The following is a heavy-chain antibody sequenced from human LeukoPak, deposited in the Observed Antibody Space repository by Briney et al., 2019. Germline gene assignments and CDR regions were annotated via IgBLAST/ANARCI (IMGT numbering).Heavy chain of an antibody. V-gene: IGHV3-23*01. CDR1: GITFSDSA. J-gene: IGHJ4*02. Sequence: PGGTLRLSCAASGITFSDSAMSWIPQAPGKGLECVSVITDSYSTYYGDSVKGRFTVSRDNSKKTLYLQMNSLRVDDTALYYCVKGACSSGCSGNYWGQGTRVIVSS. D-gene: IGHD6-19*01. CDR3: VKGACSSGCSGNY. CDR2: ITDSYST.